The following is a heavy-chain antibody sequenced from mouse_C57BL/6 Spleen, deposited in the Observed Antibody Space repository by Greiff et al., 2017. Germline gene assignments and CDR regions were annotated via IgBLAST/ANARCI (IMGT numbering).Heavy chain of an antibody. V-gene: IGHV1-66*01. D-gene: IGHD2-4*01. Sequence: QVQLQQSGPELVKPGASVKISCKASGYSFTSYYIHWVKQRPGQGLEWIGWIYPGSGNTKYNEKFKGKATLTADTSSSTAYMQLSSLTSEDSAVYYCAMGDYDGYAMDYWGQGTSVTVSS. CDR2: IYPGSGNT. CDR1: GYSFTSYY. J-gene: IGHJ4*01. CDR3: AMGDYDGYAMDY.